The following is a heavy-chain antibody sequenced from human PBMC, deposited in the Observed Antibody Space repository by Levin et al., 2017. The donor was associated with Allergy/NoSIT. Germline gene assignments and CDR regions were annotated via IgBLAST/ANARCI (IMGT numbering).Heavy chain of an antibody. CDR2: IDHSGNS. V-gene: IGHV4-59*01. Sequence: SETLSLTCSVSGGSMRSYYWSWIRQSPGKGLEWIGYIDHSGNSNYNPSLKNRVTMSVDTSKNQFSLKVTPVTAADTAVYFCATAAPFYYYGMDVWGQGTTVTVSS. CDR3: ATAAPFYYYGMDV. CDR1: GGSMRSYY. J-gene: IGHJ6*02. D-gene: IGHD6-6*01.